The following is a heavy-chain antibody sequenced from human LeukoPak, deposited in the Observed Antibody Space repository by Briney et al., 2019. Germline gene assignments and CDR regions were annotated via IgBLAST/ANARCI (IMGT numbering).Heavy chain of an antibody. V-gene: IGHV1-18*01. J-gene: IGHJ3*02. CDR1: GDTFPNYG. Sequence: GASVKVSFKASGDTFPNYGITWVRQAPGQGLEWMGWTSTYNGNTRYAQNFQGRVTMTTDTSTTTAYMELRSLRSDDTAVYFCARAGSSPSSHAFEIWGQGTMVTVSS. D-gene: IGHD6-13*01. CDR3: ARAGSSPSSHAFEI. CDR2: TSTYNGNT.